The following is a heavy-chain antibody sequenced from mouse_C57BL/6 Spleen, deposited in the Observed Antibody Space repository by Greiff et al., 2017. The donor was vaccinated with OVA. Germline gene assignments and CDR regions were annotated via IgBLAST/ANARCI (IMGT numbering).Heavy chain of an antibody. Sequence: VQLQQPGAELVRPGSSVKLSCKASGYTFTSYWMHWVKQRPIQGLEWIGNIDPSDSETHYNQKFKDKATLTVDKSSSTAYMQLSSLTSEDSAVYYCARGGAYDYDVPFAYWGQGTLVTVSA. CDR3: ARGGAYDYDVPFAY. CDR2: IDPSDSET. V-gene: IGHV1-52*01. CDR1: GYTFTSYW. J-gene: IGHJ3*01. D-gene: IGHD2-4*01.